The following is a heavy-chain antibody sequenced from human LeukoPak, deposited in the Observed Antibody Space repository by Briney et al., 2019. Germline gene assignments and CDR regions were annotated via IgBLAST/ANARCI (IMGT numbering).Heavy chain of an antibody. CDR2: INRSGST. D-gene: IGHD5-18*01. J-gene: IGHJ4*02. Sequence: SETLSLTCAVYGGSFSGYYWSWIRQPPGKGLEWIGEINRSGSTNYNPSLKGRVTISIDTSKNQFSLKLSSVTAADTAVYYCAKRIQSAMATGYWGQGTLVTVSS. CDR1: GGSFSGYY. V-gene: IGHV4-34*01. CDR3: AKRIQSAMATGY.